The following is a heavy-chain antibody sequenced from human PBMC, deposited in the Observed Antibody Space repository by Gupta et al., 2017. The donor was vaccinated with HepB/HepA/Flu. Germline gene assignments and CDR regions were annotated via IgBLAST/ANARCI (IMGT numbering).Heavy chain of an antibody. CDR1: GFPFSSYS. CDR2: ISSSSSYI. D-gene: IGHD3-3*01. CDR3: ARRMKRFLEWALDY. V-gene: IGHV3-21*01. J-gene: IGHJ4*02. Sequence: EVQLVESGGGLVKPGGSLRLSCAASGFPFSSYSMNWVRQAPGKGLEWVSSISSSSSYIYYADSVKGRFTISRDNAKNSLYLQMNSLRAEDTAVYYCARRMKRFLEWALDYWGQGTLVTVSS.